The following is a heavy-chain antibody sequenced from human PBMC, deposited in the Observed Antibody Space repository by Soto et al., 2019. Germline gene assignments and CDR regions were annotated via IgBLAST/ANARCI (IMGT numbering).Heavy chain of an antibody. D-gene: IGHD3-3*01. CDR2: IYPGDSDT. CDR1: GYSFTSYW. CDR3: ARLSSDCYGPEGFYFDS. V-gene: IGHV5-51*01. Sequence: GESLLISWKGSGYSFTSYWIAWVRQMPGKGLEYMVIIYPGDSDTRYSPSFQGHDTISADRPISTAYLQWSSLKTSDTAMYYCARLSSDCYGPEGFYFDSWGQGTLVPVSS. J-gene: IGHJ4*02.